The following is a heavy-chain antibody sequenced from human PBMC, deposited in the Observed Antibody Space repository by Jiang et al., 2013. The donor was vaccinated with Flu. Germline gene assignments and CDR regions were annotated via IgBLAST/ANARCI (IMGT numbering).Heavy chain of an antibody. V-gene: IGHV1-2*02. D-gene: IGHD2-15*01. CDR1: GYTFTGYY. CDR3: ARSSYCSGGSCYSGSVDY. CDR2: INPNSGGT. J-gene: IGHJ4*02. Sequence: SGAEVKKPGASVKVSCKASGYTFTGYYMHWVRQAPGQGLEWMGWINPNSGGTNYAQKFQGRVTMTRDTSISTAYMELSRLRSDDTAVYYCARSSYCSGGSCYSGSVDYWGQGTLVTVSS.